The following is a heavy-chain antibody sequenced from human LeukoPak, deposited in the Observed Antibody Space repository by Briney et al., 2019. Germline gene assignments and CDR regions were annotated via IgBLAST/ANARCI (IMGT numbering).Heavy chain of an antibody. J-gene: IGHJ6*03. D-gene: IGHD6-19*01. CDR3: ARIIAVAPYYYYYMDV. Sequence: PGGSLRLSCAASGFTFSDYYMTWIRQAPGKGLEWVSYISNSGRTIYYADSVKGRFTISRDNAKSSLFLQITSLTVEDLAVYYCARIIAVAPYYYYYMDVWGRGTTATVSS. CDR1: GFTFSDYY. V-gene: IGHV3-11*04. CDR2: ISNSGRTI.